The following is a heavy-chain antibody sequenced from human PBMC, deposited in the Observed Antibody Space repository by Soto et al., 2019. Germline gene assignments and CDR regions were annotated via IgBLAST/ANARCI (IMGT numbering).Heavy chain of an antibody. CDR2: IIPILGIA. J-gene: IGHJ6*02. CDR1: GGTFSSYT. Sequence: QVQLVQSGAEVKKPGSSVKVSCKASGGTFSSYTISWVRQAPGQGLEWMGRIIPILGIANYAQKFQGRVTITADKSTSTAYMELSSLRSEDTAVYYFARDVHDYGDLSYYYYGMDVWGQGTTVTVSS. D-gene: IGHD4-17*01. CDR3: ARDVHDYGDLSYYYYGMDV. V-gene: IGHV1-69*08.